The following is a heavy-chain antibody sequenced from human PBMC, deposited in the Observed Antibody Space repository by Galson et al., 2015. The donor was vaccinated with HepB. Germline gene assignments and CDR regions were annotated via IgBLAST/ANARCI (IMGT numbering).Heavy chain of an antibody. D-gene: IGHD3-10*01. CDR3: ARDYYYGSGSYFPSFDP. CDR2: IWYDGSNK. CDR1: GFTFSSYG. Sequence: LRLSCAASGFTFSSYGMHWVRQAPGKGLEWVAVIWYDGSNKYYADSVKGRFTISRDNSKNTLYLQMNSLRAEDTAVYYCARDYYYGSGSYFPSFDPWGQGTLVTVSS. J-gene: IGHJ5*02. V-gene: IGHV3-33*08.